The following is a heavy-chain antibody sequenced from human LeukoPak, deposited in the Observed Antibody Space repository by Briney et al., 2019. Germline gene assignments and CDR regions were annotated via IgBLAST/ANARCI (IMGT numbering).Heavy chain of an antibody. CDR2: IYHSGST. J-gene: IGHJ4*02. D-gene: IGHD3-3*01. CDR3: ARGYGEEWLLTHFDY. CDR1: GYSISSGYY. Sequence: SETLSLTCTVSGYSISSGYYWGWIRPPPGKGLEWIGSIYHSGSTYYNPSLKSRVTISVDTSKNQFSLKLSSVTAADTAVYYCARGYGEEWLLTHFDYWGQGTLVTVSS. V-gene: IGHV4-38-2*02.